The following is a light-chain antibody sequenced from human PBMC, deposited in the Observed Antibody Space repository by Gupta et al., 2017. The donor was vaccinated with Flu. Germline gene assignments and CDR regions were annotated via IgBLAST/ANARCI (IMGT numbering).Light chain of an antibody. CDR3: QQDGSSRWT. CDR2: GAS. Sequence: EIVLTHSPGTLSLSPGERATLSCRASQSVSSSYLAWYQQKPGQAPRLLIYGASSRATGIPDRFSGSGSGTDFTLTISRLEPEDFAVYYCQQDGSSRWTFGQGTKVEIK. V-gene: IGKV3-20*01. J-gene: IGKJ1*01. CDR1: QSVSSSY.